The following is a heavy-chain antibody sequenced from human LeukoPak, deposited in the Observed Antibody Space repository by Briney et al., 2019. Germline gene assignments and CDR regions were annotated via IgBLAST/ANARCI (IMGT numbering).Heavy chain of an antibody. D-gene: IGHD4-17*01. V-gene: IGHV4-31*03. CDR3: ARISAMVTPPGLYGDYLQHDAFDI. Sequence: SETLSLTCTVSGGSISSGGYYWSWIRQHPGKGLEWIGYIYYSGSTYYNPSLKSRVTISVDTSKNQFSLKLSSVTAADTAVYYCARISAMVTPPGLYGDYLQHDAFDIWGQGTVVTVSS. CDR1: GGSISSGGYY. CDR2: IYYSGST. J-gene: IGHJ3*02.